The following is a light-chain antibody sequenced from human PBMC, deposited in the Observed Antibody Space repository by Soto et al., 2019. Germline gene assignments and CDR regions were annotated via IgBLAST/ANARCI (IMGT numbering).Light chain of an antibody. Sequence: EIVLTQSPATLSFSPGGKATLSCRASQRGSSYLALYQQKPGQAPRLPIYDTSKRATGIPARFSGSGSGTDFTLTISSLEPEDFAVYYCQQRTNWPRSFTFGPGTKVDIK. V-gene: IGKV3-11*01. J-gene: IGKJ3*01. CDR3: QQRTNWPRSFT. CDR2: DTS. CDR1: QRGSSY.